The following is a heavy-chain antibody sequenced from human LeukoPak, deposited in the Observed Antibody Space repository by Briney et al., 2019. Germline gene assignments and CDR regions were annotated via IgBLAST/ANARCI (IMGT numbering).Heavy chain of an antibody. V-gene: IGHV1-2*02. CDR2: INPNSGGT. D-gene: IGHD3-22*01. Sequence: ASVKVSCKASGYTFTGYYMHWVRQAPGQGLEWMGWINPNSGGTNYAQKFQGRVTMTRDTSISTAYMELSRLRSDDTAVYYCARDIYDSSGYYYSPNHNWFDPWGQGTLVTVSS. J-gene: IGHJ5*02. CDR1: GYTFTGYY. CDR3: ARDIYDSSGYYYSPNHNWFDP.